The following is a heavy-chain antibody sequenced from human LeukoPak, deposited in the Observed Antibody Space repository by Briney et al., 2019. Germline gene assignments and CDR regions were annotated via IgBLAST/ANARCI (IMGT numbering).Heavy chain of an antibody. CDR3: VGPDSQFDC. Sequence: GGSLRLSCAASGFTFSDQSMNWVRQAPGKGLEWVSSISSNSLHIFYADSVKGRFTISRDDAKNSLYLQMNNLRAEDTAVYYCVGPDSQFDCWGQGTLVTVSS. CDR1: GFTFSDQS. D-gene: IGHD3-10*01. V-gene: IGHV3-21*01. CDR2: ISSNSLHI. J-gene: IGHJ4*02.